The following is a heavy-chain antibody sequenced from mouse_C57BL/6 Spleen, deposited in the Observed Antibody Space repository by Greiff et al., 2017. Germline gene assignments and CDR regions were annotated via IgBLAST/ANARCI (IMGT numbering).Heavy chain of an antibody. CDR3: ARDRGYDGLYYAMDY. V-gene: IGHV5-4*01. CDR1: GFTFSSYA. D-gene: IGHD2-2*01. J-gene: IGHJ4*01. Sequence: EVQVVESGGGLVKPGGSLKLSCAASGFTFSSYAMSWVRQTPEKRLEWVATISDGGSYTYYPDNVKGRFTISRDNAKNNLYLQMSHLKSEDTAMYYCARDRGYDGLYYAMDYWGQGTSVTVSS. CDR2: ISDGGSYT.